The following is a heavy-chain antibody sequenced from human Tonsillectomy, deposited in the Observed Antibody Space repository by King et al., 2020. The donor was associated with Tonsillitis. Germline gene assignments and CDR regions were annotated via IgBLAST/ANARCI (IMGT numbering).Heavy chain of an antibody. CDR1: GGSISSGGYS. J-gene: IGHJ4*02. CDR2: IYHSGST. D-gene: IGHD6-19*01. CDR3: ARRSEQWLVLDY. V-gene: IGHV4-30-2*01. Sequence: LQLQESGSGLVKPSQTLSLTCAVSGGSISSGGYSWSWIRQPPGKGLDWIGYIYHSGSTYYNPSLQSRVTISVDRSKNQFSLKLSSVTAADTAVYYCARRSEQWLVLDYWGQGTLVTVSS.